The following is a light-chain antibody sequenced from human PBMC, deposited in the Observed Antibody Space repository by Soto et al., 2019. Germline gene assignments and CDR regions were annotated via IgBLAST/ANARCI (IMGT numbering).Light chain of an antibody. CDR1: SGHSNYA. CDR2: LNSDGSH. CDR3: QTWGAGIRV. Sequence: QPVLTQSPSASASLGASVKLTCTLSSGHSNYAIAWHQQQPEKGPRYLMKLNSDGSHTKGDGIPDRFSASSSGAERYLTISSLQSEDEADYYCQTWGAGIRVFGGGTQLTVL. J-gene: IGLJ3*02. V-gene: IGLV4-69*01.